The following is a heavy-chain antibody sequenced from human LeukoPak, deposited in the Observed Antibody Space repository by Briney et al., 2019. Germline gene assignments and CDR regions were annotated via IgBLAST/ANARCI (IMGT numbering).Heavy chain of an antibody. D-gene: IGHD6-19*01. Sequence: GGSLRLSCTVSGTIFSSYGMHWVRQAPGKGLEWVAFIRYDGSHKYYADSVKGRFTISRDNSKNTLYLQMNSLTAEDTAVYYCAQKYSSGWYDQGFDYWGQGTLVTVSS. CDR1: GTIFSSYG. V-gene: IGHV3-30*02. CDR2: IRYDGSHK. J-gene: IGHJ4*02. CDR3: AQKYSSGWYDQGFDY.